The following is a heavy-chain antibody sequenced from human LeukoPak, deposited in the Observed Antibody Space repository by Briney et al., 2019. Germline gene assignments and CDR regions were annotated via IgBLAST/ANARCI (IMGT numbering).Heavy chain of an antibody. CDR2: MSFDGSDK. V-gene: IGHV3-30-3*01. Sequence: PGRSLRLSCAASGFTFSNYAMHWVRRAPGKGLEWVAFMSFDGSDKYYADSVKGRFTISRDNSKNTLYLQMNSLRFEDTAVYYCARDQPGTYTLSSTWGQGTLVTVSS. CDR1: GFTFSNYA. J-gene: IGHJ5*02. CDR3: ARDQPGTYTLSST. D-gene: IGHD6-19*01.